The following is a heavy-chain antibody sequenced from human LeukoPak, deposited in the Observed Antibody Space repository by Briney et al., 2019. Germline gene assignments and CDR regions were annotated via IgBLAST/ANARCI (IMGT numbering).Heavy chain of an antibody. CDR2: MNPNSGNT. Sequence: ASVKVSCKASGYTLTSYDINWVRQADGQGSEWMGWMNPNSGNTGYAQKFQGRVTMTRNTSISTAYMELSSLRSEDTAVYYCLIVLVPAAMGYWGQGTLVTVSS. V-gene: IGHV1-8*01. CDR3: LIVLVPAAMGY. J-gene: IGHJ4*02. CDR1: GYTLTSYD. D-gene: IGHD2-2*01.